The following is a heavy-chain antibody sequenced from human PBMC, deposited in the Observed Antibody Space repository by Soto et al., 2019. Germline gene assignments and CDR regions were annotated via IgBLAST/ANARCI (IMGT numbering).Heavy chain of an antibody. V-gene: IGHV3-20*01. Sequence: PGGSLRLSCAASGFTFDDYGMSWVRQAPGKGLEWVSGINWNGGSTGYADSVKGRFTISRDNAKNSLYLQMNSLRAEDTALYHCARDRQVATIEDAFDIWGQGTMVTVSS. CDR1: GFTFDDYG. CDR2: INWNGGST. CDR3: ARDRQVATIEDAFDI. J-gene: IGHJ3*02. D-gene: IGHD5-12*01.